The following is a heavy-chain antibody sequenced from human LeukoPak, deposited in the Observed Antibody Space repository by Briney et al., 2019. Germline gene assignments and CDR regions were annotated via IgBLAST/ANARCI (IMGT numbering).Heavy chain of an antibody. J-gene: IGHJ4*02. CDR1: GGTFSSYA. CDR2: ISGSGGST. V-gene: IGHV3-23*01. D-gene: IGHD6-19*01. CDR3: AKPYSSGWSPLDY. Sequence: ASVKVSCKASGGTFSSYAMSRVRQAPGKGLEWVSAISGSGGSTYYADSVKGRFTISRDNSKNTLYLQMNSLRAEDTAVYYCAKPYSSGWSPLDYWGQGTLVTVSS.